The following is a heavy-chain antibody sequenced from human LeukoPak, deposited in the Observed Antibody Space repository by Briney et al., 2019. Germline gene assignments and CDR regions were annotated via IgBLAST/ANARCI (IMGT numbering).Heavy chain of an antibody. V-gene: IGHV3-23*01. D-gene: IGHD3-9*01. CDR2: ISGSGGST. CDR3: AKEAGILTGYYNFDY. CDR1: GFTFSNYA. J-gene: IGHJ4*02. Sequence: GGSLRLSCAASGFTFSNYAMSWVRQAPGKGLEWVSDISGSGGSTYYADSVKGRFTISRDNSKNTLYLQMNSLRAEDTAVYYCAKEAGILTGYYNFDYWGQGTLVTVSS.